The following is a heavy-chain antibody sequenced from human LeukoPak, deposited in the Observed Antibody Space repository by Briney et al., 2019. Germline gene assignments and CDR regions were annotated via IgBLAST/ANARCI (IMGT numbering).Heavy chain of an antibody. D-gene: IGHD6-13*01. Sequence: SETLSLTCTVSGGSISSHYWSWIRQPPGKGLEWIGYIYYSGSTNYNPSLKSRVTISVDTSKNQFSLKLSSVTAADTAVYYCARGIAAAGTYYYYYYMDVWGKGTTVTVSS. CDR1: GGSISSHY. J-gene: IGHJ6*03. CDR2: IYYSGST. CDR3: ARGIAAAGTYYYYYYMDV. V-gene: IGHV4-59*11.